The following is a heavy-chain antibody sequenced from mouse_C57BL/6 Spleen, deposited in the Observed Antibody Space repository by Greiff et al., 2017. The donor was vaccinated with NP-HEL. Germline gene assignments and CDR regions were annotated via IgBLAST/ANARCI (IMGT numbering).Heavy chain of an antibody. CDR3: ARSGWDGFAY. J-gene: IGHJ3*01. CDR2: IYPGDGGT. D-gene: IGHD4-1*01. V-gene: IGHV1-82*01. Sequence: QVQLKESGPELVKPGASVKISCKASGYAFSSSWMNWVKQRPGKGLEWIGRIYPGDGGTNYNGKFKGKATLTADKSSSTAYMQLSSLTSEDSAVYFCARSGWDGFAYWGQGTLVTVSA. CDR1: GYAFSSSW.